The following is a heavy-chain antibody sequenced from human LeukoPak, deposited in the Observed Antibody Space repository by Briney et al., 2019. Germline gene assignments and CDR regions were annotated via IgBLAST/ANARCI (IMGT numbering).Heavy chain of an antibody. D-gene: IGHD3-22*01. V-gene: IGHV4-30-2*01. CDR1: GGSISSGGYS. CDR2: IYHSGST. J-gene: IGHJ4*02. Sequence: SETLSLTCAVSGGSISSGGYSWSWIRQPPGKGLEWIGYIYHSGSTYYNPSLKSRVTISVDRSKNQFSLKLSSVTAADTAVYYCASPDSSGYYSDYWGQGTLVTVSS. CDR3: ASPDSSGYYSDY.